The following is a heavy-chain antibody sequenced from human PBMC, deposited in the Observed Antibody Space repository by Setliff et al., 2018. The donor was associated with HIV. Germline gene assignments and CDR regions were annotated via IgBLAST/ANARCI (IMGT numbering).Heavy chain of an antibody. CDR2: VNHSGNT. J-gene: IGHJ4*02. CDR1: GESFSGYY. Sequence: PSETLSLTCAVYGESFSGYYWTWIRQPLGKGLEWIGEVNHSGNTNYNPSLKSRVTISADTSKNQFSLKLTSVTAADTAVYYCARGTVITYFYDSSGSFDYWGQGTLVTVSS. V-gene: IGHV4-34*01. D-gene: IGHD3-22*01. CDR3: ARGTVITYFYDSSGSFDY.